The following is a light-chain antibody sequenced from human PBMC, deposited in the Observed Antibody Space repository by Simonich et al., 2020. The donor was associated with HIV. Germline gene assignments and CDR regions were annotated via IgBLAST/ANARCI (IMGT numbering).Light chain of an antibody. Sequence: EIVMTQSPATVSVSPGERATLSCRASQSVSSDLAWYQQKPGQAPRLLIYGSSTRATDIPARFSGSGSGTDFTLTISSLEPEDFAVYYCQQRSNWPPTFGQGTKLEIK. CDR3: QQRSNWPPT. CDR2: GSS. V-gene: IGKV3-11*01. J-gene: IGKJ2*01. CDR1: QSVSSD.